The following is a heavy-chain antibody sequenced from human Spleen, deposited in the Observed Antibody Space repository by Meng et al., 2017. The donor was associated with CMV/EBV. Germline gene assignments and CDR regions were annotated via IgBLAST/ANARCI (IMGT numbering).Heavy chain of an antibody. D-gene: IGHD1/OR15-1a*01. CDR3: ARGLRSETTFDF. V-gene: IGHV4-59*01. CDR2: IYYRGST. CDR1: GGSISSYY. J-gene: IGHJ4*02. Sequence: GSLRLSCTVSGGSISSYYWSWIRQPPGKGLEWIGYIYYRGSTSYNPSLKSRVTISVDTSKNQFSLKLSSVTAADTAVYYCARGLRSETTFDFWGQGTLVTVSS.